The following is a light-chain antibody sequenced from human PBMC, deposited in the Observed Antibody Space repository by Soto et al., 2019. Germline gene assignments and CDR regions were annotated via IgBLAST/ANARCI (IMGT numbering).Light chain of an antibody. J-gene: IGKJ1*01. CDR2: KAS. CDR3: QHYNSYSEA. CDR1: QTINNR. Sequence: IQMTQSPSTLSASIGDRVTIPCRASQTINNRLAWYQQKPGKAPKLLIYKASTLKSGVPSRFSGSGSGTEFTLTISSLQPDDFATYYCQHYNSYSEAFGQGTKVDNK. V-gene: IGKV1-5*03.